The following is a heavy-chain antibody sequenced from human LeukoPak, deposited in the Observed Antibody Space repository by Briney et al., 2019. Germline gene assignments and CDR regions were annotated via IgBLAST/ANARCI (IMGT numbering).Heavy chain of an antibody. V-gene: IGHV4-34*01. CDR3: ARGRQRGYSYGMTSFDY. D-gene: IGHD5-18*01. CDR1: GGSFSGYY. CDR2: INHSGST. Sequence: SETLSLTCAVYGGSFSGYYWSWIRQPPGKGLDWIGEINHSGSTNYNPSLKSRVTISVDTSKNQFSLKLSSVTAADTAVYYCARGRQRGYSYGMTSFDYWGQGTLVTVSS. J-gene: IGHJ4*02.